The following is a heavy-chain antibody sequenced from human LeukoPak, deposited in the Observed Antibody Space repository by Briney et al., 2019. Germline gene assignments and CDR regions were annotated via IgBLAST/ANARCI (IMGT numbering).Heavy chain of an antibody. J-gene: IGHJ4*02. CDR2: IRYDGSNK. CDR3: AKDSSSSWSRYYFDY. CDR1: GFTFSSYG. D-gene: IGHD6-6*01. V-gene: IGHV3-30*02. Sequence: PGGSLRLSCAASGFTFSSYGMHWVRQAPGKGLEWVAFIRYDGSNKYYADSVKGRFTISRDNSKNTLYLQMSSLRAEDTAVYYCAKDSSSSWSRYYFDYWGQGTLVTVSS.